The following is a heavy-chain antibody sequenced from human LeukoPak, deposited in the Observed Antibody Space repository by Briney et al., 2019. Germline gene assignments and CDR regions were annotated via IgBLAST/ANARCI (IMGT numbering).Heavy chain of an antibody. CDR2: IYYSGST. D-gene: IGHD6-13*01. J-gene: IGHJ3*02. V-gene: IGHV4-59*08. Sequence: SETLSLTCTVSGGSISSYYWSWIRQPPGKGLEWIGDIYYSGSTNYNPSLKSRVAISVDTSKNQFSLKLSSVTAADTAVYYCATAAAAGTRGAFDIWGQGTMVTVSS. CDR3: ATAAAAGTRGAFDI. CDR1: GGSISSYY.